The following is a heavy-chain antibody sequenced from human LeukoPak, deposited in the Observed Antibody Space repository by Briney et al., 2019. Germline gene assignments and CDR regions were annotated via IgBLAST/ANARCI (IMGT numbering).Heavy chain of an antibody. CDR2: INHSGST. CDR3: ARTPSQGSWYEGMDV. V-gene: IGHV4-34*01. CDR1: GGSFSGYY. J-gene: IGHJ6*02. Sequence: SETLSLTCAVYGGSFSGYYWSWIRQPPGKGLEWIGEINHSGSTNYNPSLKSRVTISVDTSKNQFSLKLSSVTAEDTAVYYCARTPSQGSWYEGMDVWGQGTTVTVSS. D-gene: IGHD2-15*01.